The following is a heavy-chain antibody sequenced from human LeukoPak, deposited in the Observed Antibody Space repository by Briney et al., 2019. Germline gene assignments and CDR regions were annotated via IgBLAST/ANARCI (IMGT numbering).Heavy chain of an antibody. J-gene: IGHJ4*02. CDR1: GFPFSSYA. Sequence: GASLSLSCEASGFPFSSYALSWVRQAQGKGREWVSAISGSGGSTYYAESEKGRFTISRDKSKSTLCLQIRSLRAENTAVYYCARDQSLRFLEWLFGGGDGLDYGGQGTLVTVSS. D-gene: IGHD3-3*01. CDR3: ARDQSLRFLEWLFGGGDGLDY. V-gene: IGHV3-23*01. CDR2: ISGSGGST.